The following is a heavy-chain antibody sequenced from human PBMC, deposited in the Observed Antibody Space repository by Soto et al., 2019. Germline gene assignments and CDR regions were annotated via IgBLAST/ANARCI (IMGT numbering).Heavy chain of an antibody. J-gene: IGHJ4*02. CDR3: AKKVNSGPGSQYFDY. V-gene: IGHV3-7*03. D-gene: IGHD3-10*01. Sequence: QPGGSLRLSCAASGFTFSSYWMSWVRQAPGKGLEWVANIKQDGSEKYYVDSVKGRFTISRDNSKNMLFLQMNSLRAEDTAVYYCAKKVNSGPGSQYFDYWGQGTLVTV. CDR2: IKQDGSEK. CDR1: GFTFSSYW.